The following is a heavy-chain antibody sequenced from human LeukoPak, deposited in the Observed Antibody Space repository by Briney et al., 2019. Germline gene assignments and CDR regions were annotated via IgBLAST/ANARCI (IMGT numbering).Heavy chain of an antibody. D-gene: IGHD2-21*01. V-gene: IGHV3-23*01. CDR1: GFTFSSYA. CDR3: AKAPAYCGGDCYSGYLQH. J-gene: IGHJ1*01. CDR2: INVGGGNT. Sequence: GGSLRLSCAASGFTFSSYAMSWVRQPPGRGGRWASGINVGGGNTYYADSVKGRLTISRDNSKNTLYLQMNSLRVEDTAVYYCAKAPAYCGGDCYSGYLQHWGQGTLVTVSS.